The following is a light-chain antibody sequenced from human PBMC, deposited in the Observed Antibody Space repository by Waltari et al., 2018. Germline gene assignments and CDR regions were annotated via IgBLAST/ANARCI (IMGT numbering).Light chain of an antibody. CDR3: QVSDSRTAHSYV. J-gene: IGLJ1*01. CDR1: KIGIKS. Sequence: SFVLTQPPSVSVAPGKTASITCGGDKIGIKSEHWYQQKPGQAPVLVIHYDTARPSGIPERFSGSKSGNTATLTISRVEAGDEADYYCQVSDSRTAHSYVFGTGTTVTVL. V-gene: IGLV3-21*04. CDR2: YDT.